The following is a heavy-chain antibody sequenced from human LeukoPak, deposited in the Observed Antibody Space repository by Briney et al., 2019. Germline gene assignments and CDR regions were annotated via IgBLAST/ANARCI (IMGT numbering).Heavy chain of an antibody. CDR3: AREGIAAAGTWPEYYFDY. D-gene: IGHD6-13*01. CDR1: GFTFSSYA. V-gene: IGHV3-30*04. CDR2: IPYDGSNK. J-gene: IGHJ4*02. Sequence: GGSLRLSCAASGFTFSSYAMHWVRQAPGKGLEWVAVIPYDGSNKYYADSVKGRFTISRDNSKNTLYLQMNSLRAEDTAVYYCAREGIAAAGTWPEYYFDYWGQGTLVTVSS.